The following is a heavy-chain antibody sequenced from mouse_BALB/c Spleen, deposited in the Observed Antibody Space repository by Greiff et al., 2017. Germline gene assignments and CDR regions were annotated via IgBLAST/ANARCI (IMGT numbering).Heavy chain of an antibody. V-gene: IGHV5-6-4*01. Sequence: EVMLVESGGGLVKPGGSLKLSCAASGFTFSSYTMSWVRQTPEKRLEWVATISSGGSYTYYPDSVKGRFTISRDNAKNTLYLQMSSLKSEDTAMYYCTRDYRYFAYWGQGTLVTVSA. D-gene: IGHD2-14*01. J-gene: IGHJ3*01. CDR2: ISSGGSYT. CDR1: GFTFSSYT. CDR3: TRDYRYFAY.